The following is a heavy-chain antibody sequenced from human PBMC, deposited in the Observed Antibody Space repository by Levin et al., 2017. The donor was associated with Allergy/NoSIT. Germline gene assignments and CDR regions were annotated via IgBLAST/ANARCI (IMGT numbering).Heavy chain of an antibody. J-gene: IGHJ2*01. D-gene: IGHD3-10*01. CDR3: ARTYYYGSGSYYRDWYFDL. CDR1: GGTFSSYA. CDR2: IIPIFGTA. Sequence: ASVKVSCKASGGTFSSYAISWVRQAPGQGLEWMGGIIPIFGTANYAQKFQGRVTITADESTSTAYMELSSLRSEDTAVYYCARTYYYGSGSYYRDWYFDLWGRGTLVTVSS. V-gene: IGHV1-69*13.